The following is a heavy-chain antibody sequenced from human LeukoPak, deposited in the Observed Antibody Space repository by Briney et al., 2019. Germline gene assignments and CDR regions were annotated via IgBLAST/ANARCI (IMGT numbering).Heavy chain of an antibody. CDR2: INPTSGGT. CDR1: GYAFTGDY. CDR3: ARADYGHYFDY. V-gene: IGHV1-2*02. Sequence: ASVKVSCNASGYAFTGDYMHWIRQAPGQGLELMGLINPTSGGTSYAQKFQGRVTMTRDTSISTAYMELSRLTSDDTAVYYCARADYGHYFDYWGQGTLVTVSS. D-gene: IGHD4-17*01. J-gene: IGHJ4*02.